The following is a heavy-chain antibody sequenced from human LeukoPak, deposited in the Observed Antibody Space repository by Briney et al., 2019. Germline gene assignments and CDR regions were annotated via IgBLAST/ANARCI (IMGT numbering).Heavy chain of an antibody. CDR2: ISTYNGNT. Sequence: GASVKVSCKASGYTFFNSGINWVRQAPGQGLEWMGFISTYNGNTDFAQKFQGRVTMTTNTSTSTAYMELRSLRSDDTAVYYCARGGGFSYYFDYWGQGTLVTVSS. CDR1: GYTFFNSG. CDR3: ARGGGFSYYFDY. D-gene: IGHD3-16*01. V-gene: IGHV1-18*01. J-gene: IGHJ4*02.